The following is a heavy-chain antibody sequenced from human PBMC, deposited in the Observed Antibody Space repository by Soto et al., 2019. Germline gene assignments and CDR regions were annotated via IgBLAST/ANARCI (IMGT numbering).Heavy chain of an antibody. CDR2: IYHSGST. D-gene: IGHD3-16*02. CDR1: GGSISSSNW. Sequence: ASETLSLTCAVSGGSISSSNWWSWVRQPPGKGLEWIGEIYHSGSTNYNPSLKSRVTISVDKSKNQFSLKLSSVTAADTAVYYCASSDPGYDYVWGSYRSRRYFDYWGQGTLVTVSS. CDR3: ASSDPGYDYVWGSYRSRRYFDY. V-gene: IGHV4-4*02. J-gene: IGHJ4*02.